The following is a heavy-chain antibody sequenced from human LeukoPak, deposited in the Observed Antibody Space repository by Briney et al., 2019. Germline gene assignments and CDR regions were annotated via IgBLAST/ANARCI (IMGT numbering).Heavy chain of an antibody. CDR1: GGSISSYY. CDR2: IYTSGST. D-gene: IGHD6-19*01. Sequence: SETLSLTCTVSGGSISSYYWSWIRQPAGKGLEWIGRIYTSGSTNYNPSLKSRVTMSVDTSKNQFSLKLSSVTAADTAVYYCARALIAVAGTSAETNWFDPWGQGTLVTVSS. V-gene: IGHV4-4*07. CDR3: ARALIAVAGTSAETNWFDP. J-gene: IGHJ5*02.